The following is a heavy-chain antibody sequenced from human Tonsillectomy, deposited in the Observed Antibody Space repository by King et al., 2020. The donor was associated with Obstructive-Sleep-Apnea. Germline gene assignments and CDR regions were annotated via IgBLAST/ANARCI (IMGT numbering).Heavy chain of an antibody. CDR2: ISYEASNK. J-gene: IGHJ6*02. CDR3: AKDDPATGRSMYYYGLDV. CDR1: GVTFRNYA. D-gene: IGHD2-15*01. Sequence: VQLVESGGGVVQPGTSLRLSCAASGVTFRNYAMHWVRHVPGKGLEWVAVISYEASNKYYGDSVKGRFIISRDNSKNTLSLQMNRLRPEDTAVYYCAKDDPATGRSMYYYGLDVWGQGTTVIVSS. V-gene: IGHV3-30-3*01.